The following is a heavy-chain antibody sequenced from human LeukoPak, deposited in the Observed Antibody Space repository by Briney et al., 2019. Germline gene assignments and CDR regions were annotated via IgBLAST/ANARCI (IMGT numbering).Heavy chain of an antibody. J-gene: IGHJ5*02. CDR2: VIPIFGTA. CDR3: ARCSPDFWSGYYES. V-gene: IGHV1-69*13. CDR1: GGTFISYA. Sequence: ASVKVSCKASGGTFISYAISRVRQAPGQGLEWMGGVIPIFGTANYAQKFQGRVTITADESTSTAYMELSSLRSEDTAVYYCARCSPDFWSGYYESWGQGTLVTVSS. D-gene: IGHD3-3*01.